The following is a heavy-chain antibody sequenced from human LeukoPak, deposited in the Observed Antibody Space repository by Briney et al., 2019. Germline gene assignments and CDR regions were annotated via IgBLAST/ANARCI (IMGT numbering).Heavy chain of an antibody. CDR3: ARRAGAYSHPYDY. J-gene: IGHJ4*02. CDR2: IYSDNT. V-gene: IGHV3-53*01. D-gene: IGHD4/OR15-4a*01. Sequence: PGGSLRLSCAASGFTFNIYSMNWVRQAPGKGLEWVSFIYSDNTHYSDSVKGRFTISRDNSKNTLYLQMNSLRAEDTAVYYCARRAGAYSHPYDYWGQGTLVTVPS. CDR1: GFTFNIYS.